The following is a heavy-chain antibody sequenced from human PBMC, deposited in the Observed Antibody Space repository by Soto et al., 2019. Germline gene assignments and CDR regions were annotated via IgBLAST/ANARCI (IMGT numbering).Heavy chain of an antibody. V-gene: IGHV3-30-3*01. CDR2: ISYDGSNK. J-gene: IGHJ4*02. CDR1: GFTFSSYA. D-gene: IGHD3-3*01. CDR3: AREGEEITIFGVVINRPHPGSLFFDY. Sequence: GGSLRLSCAASGFTFSSYAMHWVRQAPGKGLEWVAVISYDGSNKYYADSVKGRFTISRDNSKNTLYLQMNSLRAEDTAVYYCAREGEEITIFGVVINRPHPGSLFFDYWGQGTLVTVSS.